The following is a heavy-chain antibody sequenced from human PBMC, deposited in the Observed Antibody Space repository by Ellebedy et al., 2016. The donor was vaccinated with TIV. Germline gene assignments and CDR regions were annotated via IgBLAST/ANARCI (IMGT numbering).Heavy chain of an antibody. CDR3: ASLTIPGGSDF. D-gene: IGHD3-3*01. CDR2: INYSGTT. Sequence: SETLSLTXSVSGGSINRSTYYWTWIRQSPGKGLEWIGCINYSGTTYYNPSLKSRVTISVDTSKNQFSLQLSSVTAADTAVYYCASLTIPGGSDFWGQGTLVTVSS. CDR1: GGSINRSTYY. J-gene: IGHJ4*02. V-gene: IGHV4-39*07.